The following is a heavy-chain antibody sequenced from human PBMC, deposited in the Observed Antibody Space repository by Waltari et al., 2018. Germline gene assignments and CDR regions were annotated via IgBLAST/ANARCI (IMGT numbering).Heavy chain of an antibody. CDR3: ARGGTIGATHLDF. Sequence: EVQLVESGGALIQPGGSLRLSCAASGFPVSSRYMNWVRQAPGKGLWWVSVIYTGGSTYYAESVKGRLAISRDTSKNTLSLQMDSLRAEDTAVYYCARGGTIGATHLDFWGQGTLVTVSS. CDR2: IYTGGST. J-gene: IGHJ4*02. V-gene: IGHV3-53*01. CDR1: GFPVSSRY. D-gene: IGHD1-26*01.